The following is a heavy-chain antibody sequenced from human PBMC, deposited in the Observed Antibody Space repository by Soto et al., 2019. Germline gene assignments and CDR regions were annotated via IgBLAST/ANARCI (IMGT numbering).Heavy chain of an antibody. CDR2: ISGSGGST. CDR3: ATTPGYDYGDYGSLDY. Sequence: EVQLLESGGGLVQPGGSLRLSCAASGFTFSSYAMSWVRQAPGKGLEWVSAISGSGGSTYYADSVKGRFTISRDNSKNPLYLQMNSLRAEDTAVYYCATTPGYDYGDYGSLDYWGQGTLVTVSS. V-gene: IGHV3-23*01. D-gene: IGHD4-17*01. J-gene: IGHJ4*02. CDR1: GFTFSSYA.